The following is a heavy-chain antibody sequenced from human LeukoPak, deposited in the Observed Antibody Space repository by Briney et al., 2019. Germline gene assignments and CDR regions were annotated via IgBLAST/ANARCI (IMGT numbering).Heavy chain of an antibody. Sequence: GGSLRLSCAASGFTFNSYAMRWVRQAPGKGLEWVSGISGSGGSTYYADSVKGRFTISRDNSKNTLYLQMNSLRAEDTAVYYCAKYVTSIAVAAFDHWGQGTLVTVSS. CDR1: GFTFNSYA. CDR2: ISGSGGST. CDR3: AKYVTSIAVAAFDH. J-gene: IGHJ4*02. V-gene: IGHV3-23*01. D-gene: IGHD6-19*01.